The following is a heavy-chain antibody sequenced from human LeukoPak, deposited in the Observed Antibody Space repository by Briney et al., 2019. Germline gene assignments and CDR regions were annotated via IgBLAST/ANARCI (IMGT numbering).Heavy chain of an antibody. CDR2: IFSTGST. CDR1: GDSISTSRYY. J-gene: IGHJ4*02. CDR3: ASHRGLLWFGELTGFDY. V-gene: IGHV4-39*01. Sequence: SETLSLTCTVAGDSISTSRYYWGWLRQPPGKGLQWIGSIFSTGSTYYNPSLKSRVSIFVDTSKNQFSLSVTSVTAADTAIYYCASHRGLLWFGELTGFDYWGQGTLASVSS. D-gene: IGHD3-10*01.